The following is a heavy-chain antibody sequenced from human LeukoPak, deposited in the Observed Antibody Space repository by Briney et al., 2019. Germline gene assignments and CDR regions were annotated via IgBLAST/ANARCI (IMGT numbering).Heavy chain of an antibody. J-gene: IGHJ4*02. D-gene: IGHD3-10*01. CDR1: GFTFSSYS. CDR3: AREVVGLDYYGSGSYQKGFDY. Sequence: GGSLRLSCAASGFTFSSYSMNWVRQAPGKGLEWVSSISSSSSYIYYADSVKGRSTISRDNAKNSLYLQMNSLRAEDTAVYYCAREVVGLDYYGSGSYQKGFDYWGQGTLVTVSS. CDR2: ISSSSSYI. V-gene: IGHV3-21*01.